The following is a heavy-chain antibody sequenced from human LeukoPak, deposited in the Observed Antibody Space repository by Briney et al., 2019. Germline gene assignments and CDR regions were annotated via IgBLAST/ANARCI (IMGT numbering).Heavy chain of an antibody. CDR2: ISYDGSNK. CDR3: AKDVGGVATLNY. J-gene: IGHJ4*02. V-gene: IGHV3-30*18. CDR1: GFTLSSYG. D-gene: IGHD2-8*02. Sequence: GGSLRLSCAASGFTLSSYGMHWVRQAPGKGLGGVAVISYDGSNKYYADSVKGRFTISRDNSENTLYLQMNSLRAEDTAVYYCAKDVGGVATLNYWGQGTLVTVSS.